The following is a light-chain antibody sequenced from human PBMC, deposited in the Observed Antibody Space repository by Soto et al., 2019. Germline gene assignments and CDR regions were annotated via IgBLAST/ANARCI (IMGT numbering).Light chain of an antibody. CDR2: SAS. CDR3: HQYDTAPRT. V-gene: IGKV3-20*01. J-gene: IGKJ1*01. CDR1: QTFSSSY. Sequence: EIVLTQSPGTLSLSPGERATLSCRASQTFSSSYLAWYQQKPGQTPRLLIYSASTRATGIPDRFSGSGSGTDFTLTISRLEHEDFAVYYCHQYDTAPRTFGQGTKVEVK.